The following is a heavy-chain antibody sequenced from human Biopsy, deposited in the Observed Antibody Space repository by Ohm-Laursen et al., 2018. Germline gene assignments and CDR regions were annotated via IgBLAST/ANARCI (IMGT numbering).Heavy chain of an antibody. J-gene: IGHJ6*02. CDR2: ITSGGSTT. V-gene: IGHV3-11*01. Sequence: SLRLSCSASGFTFSDYYMSWIRQAPGKGLEWVSYITSGGSTTDYADPVKGRFTISRDNAKSSLFLQMNSLRAEDTAVYYCARDVEGFYSYAMDVWGQGTTVTVSS. D-gene: IGHD5-24*01. CDR3: ARDVEGFYSYAMDV. CDR1: GFTFSDYY.